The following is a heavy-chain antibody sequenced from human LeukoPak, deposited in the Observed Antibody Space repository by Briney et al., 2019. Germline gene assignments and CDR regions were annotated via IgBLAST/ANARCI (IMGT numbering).Heavy chain of an antibody. J-gene: IGHJ6*03. CDR3: AAMGSSSWYYDYYYYMDV. CDR2: INHSGST. D-gene: IGHD6-13*01. V-gene: IGHV4-34*01. Sequence: PSETLSLTCAVYGGPFSGYYWSWIRQPPGKGLEWIGEINHSGSTNYNPSLKSRVTISVDTSKNQFSLKLSSVTAADTAVYYCAAMGSSSWYYDYYYYMDVWGKGTTVTVSS. CDR1: GGPFSGYY.